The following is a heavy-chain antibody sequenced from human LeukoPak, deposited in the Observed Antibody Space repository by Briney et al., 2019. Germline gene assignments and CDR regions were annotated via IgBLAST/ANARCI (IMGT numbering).Heavy chain of an antibody. V-gene: IGHV4-34*01. CDR1: GGSFSTYY. J-gene: IGHJ6*03. Sequence: SETLSLTCAVYGGSFSTYYWSWIRQPPGKGPEWIGEVTHSGRTNYNPSLRSRVTISVDMSKHQFPLKLISVTAADTAVYYCARGPRIVPANDGYYYMDVWGKGTTVTVSS. CDR3: ARGPRIVPANDGYYYMDV. CDR2: VTHSGRT. D-gene: IGHD2-2*01.